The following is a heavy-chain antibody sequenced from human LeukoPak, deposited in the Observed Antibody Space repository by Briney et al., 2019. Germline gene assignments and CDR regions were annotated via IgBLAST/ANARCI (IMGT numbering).Heavy chain of an antibody. V-gene: IGHV3-48*02. D-gene: IGHD3-16*01. Sequence: GGSLRLSCIAAGFSLSDFNMNWVRQAPGKGLEWILSISSSSSTIYYADSVKGRFTISRDNAKNSVFLQMNSLRDDDTSLYYCARGFGYYDSWGQGTLVAVSS. J-gene: IGHJ4*02. CDR3: ARGFGYYDS. CDR2: ISSSSSTI. CDR1: GFSLSDFN.